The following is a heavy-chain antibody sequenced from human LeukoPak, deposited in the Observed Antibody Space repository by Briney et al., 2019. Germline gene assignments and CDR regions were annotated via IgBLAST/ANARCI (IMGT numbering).Heavy chain of an antibody. J-gene: IGHJ6*02. V-gene: IGHV3-11*01. Sequence: PGGSLRLSCAASGFTFSDYYMSWIRQAPGKGLEWVSYISSSGSTIYYADSVKGRFTISRDNSKNTLYLQMNSLRAEDTAVYYCAKSARGERVAYYGMDVWGQGTTVTVSS. CDR1: GFTFSDYY. D-gene: IGHD5-12*01. CDR3: AKSARGERVAYYGMDV. CDR2: ISSSGSTI.